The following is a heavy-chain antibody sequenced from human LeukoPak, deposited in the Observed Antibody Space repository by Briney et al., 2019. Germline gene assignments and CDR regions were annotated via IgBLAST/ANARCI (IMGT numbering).Heavy chain of an antibody. CDR1: GGSISSGGYS. J-gene: IGHJ4*02. V-gene: IGHV4-30-4*07. D-gene: IGHD3-10*01. CDR3: TTGGSGMAEDY. Sequence: SETLSLTCAVSGGSISSGGYSWSWIRQPPGKGLEWIGYIYYSGSTYYNPSLKSRVTISVDTSKNQFSLKLSSVTAADTAVYYCTTGGSGMAEDYWGQGTLVTVSS. CDR2: IYYSGST.